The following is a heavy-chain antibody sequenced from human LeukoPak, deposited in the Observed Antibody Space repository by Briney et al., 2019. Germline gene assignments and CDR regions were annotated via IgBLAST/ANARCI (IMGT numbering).Heavy chain of an antibody. CDR3: ALGGERALRYFDWLFRFDP. CDR2: INPNSGGT. J-gene: IGHJ5*02. CDR1: GYTFTGYY. D-gene: IGHD3-9*01. V-gene: IGHV1-2*02. Sequence: VASVKVSCKASGYTFTGYYMHWVRQAPGQGLEWMGWINPNSGGTNYAQKFQGRVTMTRDTSISTAYMELSRLRSDDTAVYYCALGGERALRYFDWLFRFDPWGQGTLVTVSS.